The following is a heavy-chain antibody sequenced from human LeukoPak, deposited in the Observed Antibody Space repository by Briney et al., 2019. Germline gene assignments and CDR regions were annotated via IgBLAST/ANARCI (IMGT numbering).Heavy chain of an antibody. CDR2: IIPIFGTA. D-gene: IGHD1-1*01. CDR3: AREGLESLRDWFDP. CDR1: GGTFSSYA. Sequence: SVKVSCKASGGTFSSYAISWVRQAPGQGLEWMGRIIPIFGTANYAQKFQGRVTVTTDESMSTAYMELSSLRSEDTAVYYCAREGLESLRDWFDPWGQGTLVTVSS. J-gene: IGHJ5*02. V-gene: IGHV1-69*05.